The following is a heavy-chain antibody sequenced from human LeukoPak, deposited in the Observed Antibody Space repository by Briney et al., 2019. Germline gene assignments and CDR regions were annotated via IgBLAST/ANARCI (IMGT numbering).Heavy chain of an antibody. CDR1: GFTFSVYG. Sequence: GRSLRLSCAASGFTFSVYGMYWVRQPPGKGLEWVALISYDGTDKYHVDSVKGRLTISRDNSNNTLYLQMNSLRPDDTAVYYCAKAGYSSGWTRYYGMDVWGQGTTVAVSS. V-gene: IGHV3-30*18. D-gene: IGHD6-19*01. CDR3: AKAGYSSGWTRYYGMDV. J-gene: IGHJ6*02. CDR2: ISYDGTDK.